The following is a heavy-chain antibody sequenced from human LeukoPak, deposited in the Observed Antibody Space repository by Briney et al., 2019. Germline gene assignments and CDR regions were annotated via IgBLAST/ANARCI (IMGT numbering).Heavy chain of an antibody. D-gene: IGHD1-1*01. CDR3: ARDLYGIRGGGNDY. Sequence: ASVKLSCEASGYTFTSYGISWVRQAPGQGLEWMGWISAHNGNTKYAQKFQGIVTMTTDTSTSTAYMELRRLRSDDTAVYYCARDLYGIRGGGNDYWGQGTLVTVSS. V-gene: IGHV1-18*01. CDR1: GYTFTSYG. J-gene: IGHJ4*02. CDR2: ISAHNGNT.